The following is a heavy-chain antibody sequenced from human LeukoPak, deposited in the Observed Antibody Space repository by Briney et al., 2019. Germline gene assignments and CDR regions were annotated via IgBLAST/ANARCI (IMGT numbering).Heavy chain of an antibody. J-gene: IGHJ4*02. V-gene: IGHV5-51*01. D-gene: IGHD5-24*01. CDR3: ATTERWLSQGGFNY. CDR1: GYSFTSYW. CDR2: IYAGDSDT. Sequence: GESLKISCKGSGYSFTSYWIGCGRHMPGKGLEWVGIIYAGDSDTRDSPSFQGQVTISAQKSISTAYLQWSSLKASDTAMYYCATTERWLSQGGFNYWGQGTLVTVSS.